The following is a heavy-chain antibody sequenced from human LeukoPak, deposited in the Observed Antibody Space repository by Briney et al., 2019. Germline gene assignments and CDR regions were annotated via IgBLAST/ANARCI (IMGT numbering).Heavy chain of an antibody. J-gene: IGHJ4*02. CDR3: ASSPVVVMPFDY. V-gene: IGHV5-51*01. Sequence: GESLKISCKGSGSSFTSYWIGWVRQMPGKGLEGMGIIYPGDSDTRYSPSFQGQVTISADKSISTAYLQWSGLKASDTAMYYCASSPVVVMPFDYWGQGTLVTVSS. CDR1: GSSFTSYW. CDR2: IYPGDSDT. D-gene: IGHD2-15*01.